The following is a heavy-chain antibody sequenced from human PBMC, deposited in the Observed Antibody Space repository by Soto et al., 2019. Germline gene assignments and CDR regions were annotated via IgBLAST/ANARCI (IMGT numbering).Heavy chain of an antibody. Sequence: ASVKVSCKASGYTFTSYDINWVRQATGQGLEWMGWMNPNSGNTGYAQKFQGRVTMTRNTSISTAYMELSSLRSEDTAVYYCARVGVVVITTNPRAFDIWGQGTMGTVS. J-gene: IGHJ3*02. D-gene: IGHD3-22*01. CDR2: MNPNSGNT. CDR3: ARVGVVVITTNPRAFDI. CDR1: GYTFTSYD. V-gene: IGHV1-8*02.